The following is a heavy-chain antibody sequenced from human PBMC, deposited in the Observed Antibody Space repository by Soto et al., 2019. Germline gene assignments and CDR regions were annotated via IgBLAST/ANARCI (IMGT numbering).Heavy chain of an antibody. CDR1: GFTFSNYC. CDR2: IKPDGSEK. V-gene: IGHV3-7*01. Sequence: LRLSCAASGFTFSNYCMTWVRQAPGKGLEWVANIKPDGSEKYYVDSVKGRFTISRDNAKNSMYLQMNSLRAEDTAVYYCVRDRDIRSCYNYWGQGSLVTVSS. CDR3: VRDRDIRSCYNY. D-gene: IGHD2-15*01. J-gene: IGHJ4*02.